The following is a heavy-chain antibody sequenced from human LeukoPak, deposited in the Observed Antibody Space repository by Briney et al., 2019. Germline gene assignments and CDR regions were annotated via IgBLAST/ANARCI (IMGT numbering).Heavy chain of an antibody. D-gene: IGHD6-13*01. Sequence: ASVKVSCKASGYTFTGYYMHWVRQAPGQGLEWMGWVNPNIGGTNYAQKFQGRVTMTRDTSISTAYMELSRLRSDDTAVYYCAREAVSSSWPEDNWFDPWGQGTLVTVSS. CDR2: VNPNIGGT. J-gene: IGHJ5*02. CDR1: GYTFTGYY. V-gene: IGHV1-2*02. CDR3: AREAVSSSWPEDNWFDP.